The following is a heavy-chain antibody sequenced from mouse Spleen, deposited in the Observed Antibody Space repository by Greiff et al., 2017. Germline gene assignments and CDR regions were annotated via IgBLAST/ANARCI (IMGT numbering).Heavy chain of an antibody. D-gene: IGHD3-2*01. J-gene: IGHJ3*01. CDR3: ACEDSSGYWFAY. CDR2: IWGGGST. V-gene: IGHV2-6*01. Sequence: QVQLQQSGPGLVAPSQSLSITCTVSGFSLTSYGVDWVRQSPGKGLEWLGVIWGGGSTNYNSALKSRLSISKDNSKSQVFLKMNSLQTDDTAMYYCACEDSSGYWFAYWGRGTVVTVSA. CDR1: GFSLTSYG.